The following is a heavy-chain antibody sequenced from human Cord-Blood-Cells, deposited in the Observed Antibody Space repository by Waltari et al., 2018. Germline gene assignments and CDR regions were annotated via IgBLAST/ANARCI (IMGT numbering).Heavy chain of an antibody. Sequence: QVQLVESGGGVVQPGRSLRLSCAASGFTFSSYGMHWVRQAPGKGREWVAVIWYDGSNKYYADSVKGRFTISRDNSKNTLYLQMNSLRAEDTAVYYCARDFRGAFDIWGQGTMVTVSS. CDR1: GFTFSSYG. CDR3: ARDFRGAFDI. J-gene: IGHJ3*02. CDR2: IWYDGSNK. D-gene: IGHD3-16*01. V-gene: IGHV3-33*01.